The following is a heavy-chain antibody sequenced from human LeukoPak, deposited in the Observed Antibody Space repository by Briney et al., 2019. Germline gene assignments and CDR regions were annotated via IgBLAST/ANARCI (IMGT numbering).Heavy chain of an antibody. D-gene: IGHD2-15*01. CDR2: MYYSGTT. V-gene: IGHV4-59*01. CDR1: GNSINIYS. CDR3: ARDSAGYCSGGSCGLAFDI. J-gene: IGHJ3*02. Sequence: SETLSLTCTVSGNSINIYSWNWIRQSPEKGLEWIAYMYYSGTTNYNPSLENRAAISLDLSRHQFSLNLSSVTAADTAVYYCARDSAGYCSGGSCGLAFDIWGQGTMVTVSS.